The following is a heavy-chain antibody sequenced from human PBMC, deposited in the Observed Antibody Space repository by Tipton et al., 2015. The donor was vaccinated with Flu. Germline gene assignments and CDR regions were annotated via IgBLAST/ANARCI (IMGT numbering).Heavy chain of an antibody. CDR2: IWFDGSK. CDR3: ARGSVRYYFDY. V-gene: IGHV3-33*01. J-gene: IGHJ4*02. D-gene: IGHD3-10*01. Sequence: SLRLSCAASGFTFSSYGMLWVRQAPGKGLEWVAVIWFDGSKYYVDSLKGRFTISRDNSKNTMYLQMNSLRVEDTAIYYCARGSVRYYFDYWGQGTLVSVSS. CDR1: GFTFSSYG.